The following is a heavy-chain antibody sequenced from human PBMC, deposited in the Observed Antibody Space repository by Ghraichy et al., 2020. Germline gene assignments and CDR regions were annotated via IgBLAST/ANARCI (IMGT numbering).Heavy chain of an antibody. J-gene: IGHJ3*02. V-gene: IGHV3-21*01. Sequence: GGSLRLSCAASGFTFSSYSMNWVRQAPGKGLEWVSSISSSSSYIYYADSVKGRFTISRDNAKNSLYLQMNSLRAEDTAVYYCAAGGGAVAGSGAFDIWGQGTMVTVSS. CDR1: GFTFSSYS. CDR2: ISSSSSYI. D-gene: IGHD6-19*01. CDR3: AAGGGAVAGSGAFDI.